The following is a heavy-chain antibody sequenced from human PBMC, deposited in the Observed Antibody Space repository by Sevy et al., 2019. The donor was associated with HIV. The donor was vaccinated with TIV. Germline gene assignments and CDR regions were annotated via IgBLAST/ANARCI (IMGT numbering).Heavy chain of an antibody. J-gene: IGHJ4*02. V-gene: IGHV1-8*01. CDR1: GYTFTNYE. D-gene: IGHD3-10*01. Sequence: ASVKVSCKASGYTFTNYEINWVRQATGQGLEWMGWMNPNSGKTGYAPKFHGRVSMTRNTSLNIAYMELSSLRFDDTTAYYCARDEQRPYYYGSGNMGHWGQGTLVTVSS. CDR3: ARDEQRPYYYGSGNMGH. CDR2: MNPNSGKT.